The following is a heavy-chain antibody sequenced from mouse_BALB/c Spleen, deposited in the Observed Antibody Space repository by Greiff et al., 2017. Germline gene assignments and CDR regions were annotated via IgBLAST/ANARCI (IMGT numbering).Heavy chain of an antibody. J-gene: IGHJ3*01. V-gene: IGHV3-2*02. CDR1: GYSITSDYA. CDR2: ISYSGST. D-gene: IGHD2-4*01. Sequence: EVKLVESGPGLVKPSQSLSLTCTVTGYSITSDYAWNWIRQFPGNKLEWMGYISYSGSTSYNPSLKSRISITRDTSKNQFFLQLNSVTTEDTATYYCARWTMITAFFAYWGQGTLVTVSA. CDR3: ARWTMITAFFAY.